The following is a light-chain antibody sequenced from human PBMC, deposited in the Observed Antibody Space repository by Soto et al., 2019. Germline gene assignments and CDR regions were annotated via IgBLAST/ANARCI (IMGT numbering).Light chain of an antibody. Sequence: DIQMTQSPSSLSASVGDRVTITCRARQIISNYLNWYQQKPGKAHTLLIYPTSSLQSGVPSSFSGSGSGTDFTLTISSLQPEDFATYYCQQSNSTPYTFGQGTKLEIK. CDR3: QQSNSTPYT. CDR1: QIISNY. V-gene: IGKV1-39*01. J-gene: IGKJ2*01. CDR2: PTS.